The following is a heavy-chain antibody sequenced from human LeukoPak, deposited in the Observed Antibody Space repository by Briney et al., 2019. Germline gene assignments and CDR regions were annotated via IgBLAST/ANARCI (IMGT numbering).Heavy chain of an antibody. CDR1: GFTFSSYA. CDR3: AKDTTELVQTFDY. V-gene: IGHV3-30*18. CDR2: ISHDGSNK. Sequence: GGSLRLSCAASGFTFSSYALHWVRQAPGKGLEWVAVISHDGSNKYYADSVKGRFTISRDNSKNTLYLQMNSLRAEDTALYYCAKDTTELVQTFDYWGQGTLVTVSS. D-gene: IGHD6-6*01. J-gene: IGHJ4*02.